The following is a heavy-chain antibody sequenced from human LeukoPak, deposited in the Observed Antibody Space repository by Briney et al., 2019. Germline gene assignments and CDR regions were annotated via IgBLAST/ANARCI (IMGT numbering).Heavy chain of an antibody. CDR3: AREWVSGYYYGMDV. CDR1: GYTLTNYY. V-gene: IGHV1-46*01. Sequence: ASVTVSFKVSGYTLTNYYMHWVRQAPGQGVEWMGIINPSGGSTSSAQKFQGRVTMTRDTSTSTVYMELSSLRSEDTAVYYCAREWVSGYYYGMDVWGQGTTVTVSS. CDR2: INPSGGST. D-gene: IGHD1-26*01. J-gene: IGHJ6*02.